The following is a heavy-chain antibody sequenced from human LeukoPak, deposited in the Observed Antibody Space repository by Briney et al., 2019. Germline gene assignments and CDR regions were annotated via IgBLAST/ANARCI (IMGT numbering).Heavy chain of an antibody. CDR3: AGVLRFLEWLSRPNRFDP. CDR2: IYYSGST. CDR1: GRSISSSSYY. D-gene: IGHD3-3*01. Sequence: SETLSLTCAVSGRSISSSSYYWGWIRQPPGKGLEWIGSIYYSGSTYYNPSLKSRVTISVDTSKNQFSLKLSSVTAADTAVYYCAGVLRFLEWLSRPNRFDPWGQGTLVTVSS. V-gene: IGHV4-39*01. J-gene: IGHJ5*02.